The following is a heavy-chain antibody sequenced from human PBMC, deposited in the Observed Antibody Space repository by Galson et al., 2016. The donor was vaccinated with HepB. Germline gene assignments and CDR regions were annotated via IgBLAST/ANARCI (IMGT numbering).Heavy chain of an antibody. Sequence: SLRLSCAGSGFTFSSFTFNWVRQAPGKGLEWLSYISSSGSTIFYSDSVKGRFTISRDNGKNSLYLHMNSLRGEDTAVYYCAAGIAAATAAYWGQGTLLTVSS. CDR3: AAGIAAATAAY. CDR2: ISSSGSTI. CDR1: GFTFSSFT. D-gene: IGHD6-13*01. V-gene: IGHV3-48*01. J-gene: IGHJ4*02.